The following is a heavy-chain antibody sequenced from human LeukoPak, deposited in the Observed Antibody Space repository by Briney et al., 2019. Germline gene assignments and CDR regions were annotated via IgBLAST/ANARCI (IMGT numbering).Heavy chain of an antibody. CDR2: IRSNSDGGTI. J-gene: IGHJ5*02. CDR1: GFTFSNAW. Sequence: PGGSLRLSCATSGFTFSNAWMNWVRQAPGKGLEWVGRIRSNSDGGTIDYAAPVKGRFTLSRDDSKTTLYLQMNSVQTEDTAVYYCATDFYDSTWGQGTLVTVSS. V-gene: IGHV3-15*07. D-gene: IGHD3-22*01. CDR3: ATDFYDST.